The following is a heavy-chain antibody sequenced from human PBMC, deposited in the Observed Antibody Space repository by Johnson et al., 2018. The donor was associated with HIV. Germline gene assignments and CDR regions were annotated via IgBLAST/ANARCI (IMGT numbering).Heavy chain of an antibody. CDR2: IRYDGSNK. Sequence: VQLVESGGSVVQPGGSLRLSCAASGFTFSSYGMHWVRQAPGKGLEWVAFIRYDGSNKYYADSVKGRFTISRDNRKNTLYMQMNSLRAEDTAVYYCAKDQIKRLPVDWAFDIWGQGTMVTVSS. CDR3: AKDQIKRLPVDWAFDI. V-gene: IGHV3-30*02. D-gene: IGHD5-12*01. J-gene: IGHJ3*02. CDR1: GFTFSSYG.